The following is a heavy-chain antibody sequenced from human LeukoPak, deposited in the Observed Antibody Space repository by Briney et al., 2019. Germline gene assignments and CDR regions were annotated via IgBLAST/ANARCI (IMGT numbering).Heavy chain of an antibody. J-gene: IGHJ4*02. CDR3: ARAPTTVTPLDY. V-gene: IGHV3-74*01. Sequence: GGSLRLSCAASGFTFSSYWMHWVRQAPGKGLVWVSRINTDGSSTSYADSVKGRFTISRDNAKNTLYLQMNSLRAEDTAVYYCARAPTTVTPLDYWGQGTLVTVSS. CDR2: INTDGSST. D-gene: IGHD4-17*01. CDR1: GFTFSSYW.